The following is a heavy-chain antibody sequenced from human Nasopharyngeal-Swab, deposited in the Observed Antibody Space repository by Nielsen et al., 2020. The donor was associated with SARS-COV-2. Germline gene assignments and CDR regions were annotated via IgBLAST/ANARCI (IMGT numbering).Heavy chain of an antibody. J-gene: IGHJ5*02. CDR1: GYSFTSYW. D-gene: IGHD2-15*01. Sequence: KVSCKGSGYSFTSYWIGWVRQMPGKGLEWMGIIYPGDSDTRYSPSFEGQVTISADKSISTAYLQWSSLKASDTAMYYRARQRQYCSGGSCYSKWFDPWGQGTLVTVSS. V-gene: IGHV5-51*01. CDR3: ARQRQYCSGGSCYSKWFDP. CDR2: IYPGDSDT.